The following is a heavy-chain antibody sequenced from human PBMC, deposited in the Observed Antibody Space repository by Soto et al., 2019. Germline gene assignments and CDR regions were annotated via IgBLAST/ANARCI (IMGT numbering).Heavy chain of an antibody. Sequence: QVQLVESGGGVVQLGRSLRLSCAASGFTFSRFAMHWVRQAPGKGLEWVAVISYDGSNKYYGHSVKGRFTVSRDNSKNALYLQMNSLRSEDTAVYYCARDTLSEYNTSWGQGTLVTVSS. J-gene: IGHJ5*02. CDR2: ISYDGSNK. D-gene: IGHD1-20*01. V-gene: IGHV3-30-3*01. CDR3: ARDTLSEYNTS. CDR1: GFTFSRFA.